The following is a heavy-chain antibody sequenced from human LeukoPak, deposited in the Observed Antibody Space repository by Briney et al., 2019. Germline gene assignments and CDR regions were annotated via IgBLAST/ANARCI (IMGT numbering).Heavy chain of an antibody. D-gene: IGHD3-9*01. V-gene: IGHV3-30*02. CDR2: IRYDGSNK. CDR3: ATPDILTGGPIPYFDY. J-gene: IGHJ4*02. Sequence: GGSLRLSCAASGFTFSSYGMHWVRQAPGKGLEWVAFIRYDGSNKYYADSVKGRFTISRDNSKNTLYLQMNSLRSEDTAVYYCATPDILTGGPIPYFDYWGQGTLVTVSS. CDR1: GFTFSSYG.